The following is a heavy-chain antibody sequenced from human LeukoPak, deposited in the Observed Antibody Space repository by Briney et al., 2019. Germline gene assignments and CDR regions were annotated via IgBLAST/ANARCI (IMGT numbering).Heavy chain of an antibody. CDR3: ARRDIVVVPAAIFGAFDI. CDR1: GFTFDDYG. D-gene: IGHD2-2*02. J-gene: IGHJ3*02. V-gene: IGHV3-20*04. Sequence: GGSLRLSCAASGFTFDDYGMSWVRQAPGKGLEWVSGINWNGGSTGYADSVKGRFTISRDNAKNSLYLQMNSLRAEDTVLYYCARRDIVVVPAAIFGAFDIWGQGTMVTVSS. CDR2: INWNGGST.